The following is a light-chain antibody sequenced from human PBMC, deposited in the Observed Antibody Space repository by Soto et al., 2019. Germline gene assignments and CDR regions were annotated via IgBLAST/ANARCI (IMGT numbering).Light chain of an antibody. Sequence: DVVLTQSPNSLAVSLGERATINCKSSQSVLHSSTNKNYLAWYQQKTGLPPKLLTYWASTRESGVPDRFRGSGSGTDFTLTITSLQAEDVAVYSCQQFYSTPWTFGQGTKVDIK. CDR2: WAS. V-gene: IGKV4-1*01. CDR1: QSVLHSSTNKNY. CDR3: QQFYSTPWT. J-gene: IGKJ1*01.